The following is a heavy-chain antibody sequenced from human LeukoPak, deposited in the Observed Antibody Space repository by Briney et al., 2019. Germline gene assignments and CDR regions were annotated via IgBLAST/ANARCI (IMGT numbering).Heavy chain of an antibody. V-gene: IGHV1-24*01. CDR2: FDPEDGET. D-gene: IGHD6-19*01. Sequence: ASVKVSCKVSGYTLTELSMHWVRQAPGKGLEWMGGFDPEDGETIYAQKFQGRVTMTEDTSTETAYMELSSLRSEDTAVYYCATTLIAVAGDFDYWGQGTLVTVSS. J-gene: IGHJ4*02. CDR3: ATTLIAVAGDFDY. CDR1: GYTLTELS.